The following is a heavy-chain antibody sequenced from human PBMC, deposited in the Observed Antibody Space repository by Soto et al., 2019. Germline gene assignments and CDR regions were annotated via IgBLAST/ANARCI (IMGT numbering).Heavy chain of an antibody. D-gene: IGHD6-19*01. CDR1: GFTFSSYW. CDR2: INSDGSST. Sequence: EVQLVESGGGLVQPGGSLRLSCAASGFTFSSYWMHWVRQAPGKGLVWVSRINSDGSSTSYADSVKGRFTISRDNAKNTLYLQMNSLRAEDTAVYYCARDPGLWYSSGWHDYWGQGTLVTVSS. CDR3: ARDPGLWYSSGWHDY. V-gene: IGHV3-74*01. J-gene: IGHJ4*02.